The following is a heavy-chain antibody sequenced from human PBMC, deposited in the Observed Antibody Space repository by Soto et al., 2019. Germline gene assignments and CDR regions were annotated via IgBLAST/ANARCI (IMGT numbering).Heavy chain of an antibody. CDR1: GYTFTSYY. D-gene: IGHD1-1*01. Sequence: QVQLVQSGAEVKKPGASVKVSCKASGYTFTSYYMHWVRQAPGQGLEWMGGIIPIFGTANYAQKFQGRVTITADESTSTAYMELSSLRSEDTAVYYCASHDGLYYYYGMDVWGQGTTVTVSS. V-gene: IGHV1-69*01. J-gene: IGHJ6*02. CDR3: ASHDGLYYYYGMDV. CDR2: IIPIFGTA.